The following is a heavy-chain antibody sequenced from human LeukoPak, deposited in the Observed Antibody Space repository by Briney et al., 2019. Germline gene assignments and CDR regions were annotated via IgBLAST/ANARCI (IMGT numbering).Heavy chain of an antibody. D-gene: IGHD3-10*01. CDR1: GYTFTSYG. CDR3: ARDRSPWGDMVRGVIFDY. J-gene: IGHJ4*02. CDR2: ISAYNGNT. Sequence: ASVKVSCKASGYTFTSYGISWVRQAPGQGLEWMGWISAYNGNTNYAQKLQGRVTMTTDTSTSTAYMELRSLRSDDTAVYYCARDRSPWGDMVRGVIFDYWGQGTLVTVSS. V-gene: IGHV1-18*01.